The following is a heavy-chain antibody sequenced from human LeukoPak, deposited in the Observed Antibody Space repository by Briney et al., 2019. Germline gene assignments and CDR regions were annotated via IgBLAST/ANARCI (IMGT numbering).Heavy chain of an antibody. CDR2: ITYDGSNK. V-gene: IGHV3-30*04. CDR1: GFTFSSYA. D-gene: IGHD4-17*01. J-gene: IGHJ3*02. CDR3: ARDGYGDYNAFDI. Sequence: GGSLRLSCAASGFTFSSYAMHWVRQAPGKGLEWVAVITYDGSNKYYADSVKGRFTISRDNSKNTLYLQMNSLRAEDTAVYYCARDGYGDYNAFDIWGQGTMVTVSS.